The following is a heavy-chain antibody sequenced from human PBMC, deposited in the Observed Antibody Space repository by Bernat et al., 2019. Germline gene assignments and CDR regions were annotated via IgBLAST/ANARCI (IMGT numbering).Heavy chain of an antibody. CDR1: GFTFTNCA. D-gene: IGHD6-13*01. CDR2: ISGGGGST. Sequence: EVQLLESGGGLVQPGGSLSLSCAASGFTFTNCAMNWVRQAPGKGLEWVAGISGGGGSTYYADSVKGRFTISRDNVKNTVFLQMSSLRAEDTAVYYCAKTGYPARDHWGQGTLVTVSS. CDR3: AKTGYPARDH. J-gene: IGHJ4*02. V-gene: IGHV3-23*01.